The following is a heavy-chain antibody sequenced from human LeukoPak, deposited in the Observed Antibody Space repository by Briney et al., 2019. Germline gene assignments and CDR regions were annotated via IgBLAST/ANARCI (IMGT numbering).Heavy chain of an antibody. D-gene: IGHD3-3*01. J-gene: IGHJ2*01. V-gene: IGHV4-61*01. CDR3: ARVGAAGGGPTIFGVVIIYWYFDL. CDR1: GGSISSSSYY. Sequence: SETLSLTCNVSGGSISSSSYYWSWIRQPPGKGLEWIGYIYYSGSTNYNPSLKSRVTISVDTSKNQFSLKLSSVTAADTAVYYCARVGAAGGGPTIFGVVIIYWYFDLWGRGTLVTVSS. CDR2: IYYSGST.